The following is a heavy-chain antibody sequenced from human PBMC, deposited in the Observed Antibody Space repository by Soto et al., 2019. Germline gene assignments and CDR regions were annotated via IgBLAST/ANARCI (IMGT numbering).Heavy chain of an antibody. J-gene: IGHJ4*02. Sequence: QITLKESGPTLVRPPQTLTLTCTFSGFSLTSGVGVGWIRQPPGKALEWLALIYWDDDKRHSPSLKNRLTITKDTSKNPVVLTMTNVGPVDTATYFCAHIDPEIVTVGGHGGFDYWGQGTLVTVSS. CDR3: AHIDPEIVTVGGHGGFDY. V-gene: IGHV2-5*02. CDR1: GFSLTSGVG. D-gene: IGHD5-12*01. CDR2: IYWDDDK.